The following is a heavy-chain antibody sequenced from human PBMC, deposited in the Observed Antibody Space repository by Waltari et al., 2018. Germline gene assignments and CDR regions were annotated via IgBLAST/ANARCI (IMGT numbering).Heavy chain of an antibody. CDR2: ISGPGDST. CDR1: GFIFSSYS. CDR3: ARLPGDYVGY. D-gene: IGHD2-15*01. J-gene: IGHJ4*02. V-gene: IGHV3-23*04. Sequence: EVQLVESGGGLVQPGGSLRLSWSASGFIFSSYSMSWVRQAPGKGLEWVSTISGPGDSTYYADSVNGRFTISRDNSQNTVYLQVNSLTAEDTAIYYCARLPGDYVGYWGQGTLVTVSS.